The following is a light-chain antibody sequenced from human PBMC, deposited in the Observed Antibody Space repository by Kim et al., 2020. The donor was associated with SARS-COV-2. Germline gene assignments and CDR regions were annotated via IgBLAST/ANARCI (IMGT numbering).Light chain of an antibody. Sequence: EIVLTQSPGTLSLSPGERATLSCRASQSVASNYLAWYQQKPAQAPRLLIFGASTRATGIPDRFSGSGSGTDFTLTISRLEPEDFAVYYCQQYGSSSDTFGQGTKLEIK. J-gene: IGKJ2*01. V-gene: IGKV3-20*01. CDR2: GAS. CDR3: QQYGSSSDT. CDR1: QSVASNY.